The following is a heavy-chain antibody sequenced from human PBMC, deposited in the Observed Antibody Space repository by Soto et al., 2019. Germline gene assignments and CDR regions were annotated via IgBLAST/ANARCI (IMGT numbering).Heavy chain of an antibody. V-gene: IGHV4-31*03. Sequence: SETLSLTCTVSGGSISSGGYYWSWIRQHPGKGLEWIGYIYYSGSTYYSPSLKSRVTISVDTSKNQFSLKLSSVTAADTAVYYCARGFLCSGGSCSPGALYWGQGTLVTVSS. D-gene: IGHD2-15*01. CDR2: IYYSGST. CDR3: ARGFLCSGGSCSPGALY. J-gene: IGHJ4*02. CDR1: GGSISSGGYY.